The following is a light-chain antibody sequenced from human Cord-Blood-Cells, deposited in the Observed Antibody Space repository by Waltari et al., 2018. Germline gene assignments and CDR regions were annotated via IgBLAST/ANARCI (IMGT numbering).Light chain of an antibody. Sequence: QTVLTQPPSVAGAHGQRVTISCTGSSPNIGAGYDVHWYQPLPGTAPKPLIYGNSTRPSGAPDLFSGSKSGPSASLAITGLQAEDEADYYCQSYDSSLSGLVFGGGTKLTVL. CDR1: SPNIGAGYD. J-gene: IGLJ2*01. CDR2: GNS. CDR3: QSYDSSLSGLV. V-gene: IGLV1-40*01.